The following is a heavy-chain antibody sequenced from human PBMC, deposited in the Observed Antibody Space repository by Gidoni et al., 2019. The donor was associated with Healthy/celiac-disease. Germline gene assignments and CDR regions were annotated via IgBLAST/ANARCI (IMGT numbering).Heavy chain of an antibody. J-gene: IGHJ6*02. D-gene: IGHD3-9*01. CDR1: GFTFSSYA. Sequence: EVQLLESGGGLVQPGGSLRLSCAASGFTFSSYAMSWVRQAPGKGLEWVSAISGSGGSTYYADSVKGRFTISRDNSKNTLYLQMNSLRAEDTAVYYCAKTIDWSDYCYCGMDVWGQGTTVTVSS. V-gene: IGHV3-23*01. CDR3: AKTIDWSDYCYCGMDV. CDR2: ISGSGGST.